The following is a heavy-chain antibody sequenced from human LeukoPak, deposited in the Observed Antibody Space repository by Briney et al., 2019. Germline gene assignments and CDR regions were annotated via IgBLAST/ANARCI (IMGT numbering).Heavy chain of an antibody. Sequence: SVKVSCKASGFTFTGYYIHWVRQAPGQGLEWMGGIIPIFGTANYAQKFQGRVTITADESTSTAYMELSSLRSEDTAVYYCARAVDGYNYFDYWGQGTLVTVSS. CDR2: IIPIFGTA. CDR1: GFTFTGYY. CDR3: ARAVDGYNYFDY. D-gene: IGHD5-24*01. V-gene: IGHV1-69*13. J-gene: IGHJ4*02.